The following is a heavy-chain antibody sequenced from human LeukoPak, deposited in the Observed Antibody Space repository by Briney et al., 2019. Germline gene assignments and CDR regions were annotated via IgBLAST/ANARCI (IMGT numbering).Heavy chain of an antibody. D-gene: IGHD1-26*01. J-gene: IGHJ4*02. V-gene: IGHV3-23*01. CDR1: GFTFSNYG. Sequence: GGSLRLSCAASGFTFSNYGISWVRQAPGKGLEWVSAMSGSGGGGNRYYADSVKGRFTISRDNSKNTLYLQMNSLRADDSAVYHCANLPIVGAADYWGQGTLVTVSS. CDR3: ANLPIVGAADY. CDR2: MSGSGGGGNR.